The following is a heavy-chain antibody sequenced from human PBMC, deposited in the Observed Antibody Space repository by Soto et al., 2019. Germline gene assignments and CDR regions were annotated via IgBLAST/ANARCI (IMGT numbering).Heavy chain of an antibody. Sequence: QVQLVQSGAEVKKPGASVKVSCKASGYTFTSYAMHWVRQAPGQRLEWMGWINAGNGNTKYSQKFQGRVTITRDTSASTAYMELSSLRSEDTAVYYCASRVPAAQDFRYYYYGMDVWGQGTTVTVSS. V-gene: IGHV1-3*01. D-gene: IGHD2-2*01. CDR2: INAGNGNT. J-gene: IGHJ6*02. CDR1: GYTFTSYA. CDR3: ASRVPAAQDFRYYYYGMDV.